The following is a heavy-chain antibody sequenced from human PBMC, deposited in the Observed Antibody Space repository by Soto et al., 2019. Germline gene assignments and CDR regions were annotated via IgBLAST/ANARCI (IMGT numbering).Heavy chain of an antibody. CDR3: AGESLRGMHYVDNYFDF. Sequence: ASVKVSCKSPGYTFTDYYIHWVRQAPGQGLEWMGGINPNGGGANYPQKFQGRVTMTSDTSITTTYMEVSRLTSDDTAVYFCAGESLRGMHYVDNYFDFWGRGTLVTVSS. J-gene: IGHJ4*02. CDR1: GYTFTDYY. D-gene: IGHD4-17*01. V-gene: IGHV1-2*02. CDR2: INPNGGGA.